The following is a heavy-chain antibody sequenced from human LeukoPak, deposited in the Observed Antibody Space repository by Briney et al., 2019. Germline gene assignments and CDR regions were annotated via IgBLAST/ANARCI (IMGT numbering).Heavy chain of an antibody. V-gene: IGHV3-23*01. J-gene: IGHJ4*02. Sequence: PGGSLRLSCAASGFIFNNYPMTWVRQAPGKGLEWVSTISETAGSTYYADSVKGRFTISRDSSQNTLYLQMNSLRAEDTAVYHCAKAYGSGMYEDDYGYWGQGTLVTVSS. CDR1: GFIFNNYP. D-gene: IGHD6-19*01. CDR3: AKAYGSGMYEDDYGY. CDR2: ISETAGST.